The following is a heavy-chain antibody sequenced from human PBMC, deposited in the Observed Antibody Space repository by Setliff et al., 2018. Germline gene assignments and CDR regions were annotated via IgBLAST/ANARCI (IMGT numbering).Heavy chain of an antibody. CDR1: GGSISSGDYY. Sequence: SETLSLTCTVSGGSISSGDYYWSWIRQPPGKGLEWIGYIYYSGSTNYNPSLKSRVTISVDTSKNQFSLKLSSVTAAGTAVYYCARDGYFGPGTYNVWGQGTTVTVSS. CDR3: ARDGYFGPGTYNV. V-gene: IGHV4-61*08. J-gene: IGHJ6*02. CDR2: IYYSGST. D-gene: IGHD3-10*01.